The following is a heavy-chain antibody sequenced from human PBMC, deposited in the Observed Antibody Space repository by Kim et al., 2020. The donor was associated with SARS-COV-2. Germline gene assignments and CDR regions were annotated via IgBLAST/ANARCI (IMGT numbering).Heavy chain of an antibody. CDR2: ISGSGGST. CDR1: GFTFSSYA. CDR3: AKEGYYDFWSGYWVDY. D-gene: IGHD3-3*01. J-gene: IGHJ4*02. Sequence: GGSLRLSCAASGFTFSSYAMSWVRQAPGKGLEWVSAISGSGGSTYYADSVKGRFTISRDNSKNTLYLQMNSLRAEDTAVYYCAKEGYYDFWSGYWVDYWGQGTLVTVSS. V-gene: IGHV3-23*01.